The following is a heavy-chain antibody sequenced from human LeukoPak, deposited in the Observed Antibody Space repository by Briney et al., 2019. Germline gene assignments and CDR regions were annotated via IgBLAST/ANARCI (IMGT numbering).Heavy chain of an antibody. CDR3: ARPRGRNYYYYGMDV. J-gene: IGHJ6*02. V-gene: IGHV3-23*01. CDR2: ISGSGAST. CDR1: GFTFSSYA. Sequence: GGSLRLSCAVSGFTFSSYAMTWVRQAPGKGLEWVSAISGSGASTYYADSVKGRFTISRDNSKNTLYLQVNSLRAEDTAVYYCARPRGRNYYYYGMDVWGQGTTVTVSS. D-gene: IGHD3-16*01.